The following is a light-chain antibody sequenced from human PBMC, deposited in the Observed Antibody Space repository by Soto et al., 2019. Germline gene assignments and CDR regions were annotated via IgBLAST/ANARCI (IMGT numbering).Light chain of an antibody. CDR1: SSDVGGYNS. V-gene: IGLV2-8*01. J-gene: IGLJ2*01. CDR3: SSYADSNNLV. Sequence: QSALTQPPSASGPPGQSVTISCTGTSSDVGGYNSVSWYQQHPGKAPKLMIYDVSKRPSGVPDRFSGSKSGNTASLTVSGLQAEDEADYFCSSYADSNNLVFGGGTKLTVL. CDR2: DVS.